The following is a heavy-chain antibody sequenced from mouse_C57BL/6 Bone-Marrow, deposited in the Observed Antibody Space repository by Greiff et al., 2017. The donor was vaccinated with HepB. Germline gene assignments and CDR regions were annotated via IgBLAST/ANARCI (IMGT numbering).Heavy chain of an antibody. CDR2: IYPRDGST. Sequence: VQLVESGPELVKPGASVKLSCKASGYTFTSYDINWVKQRPGQGLEWIGWIYPRDGSTKYNEKFKGKATLTVDTSSSTAYMELHSLTSEDSAVYLCHYDYDEEYYYAMDYWGQGTSGTVSS. V-gene: IGHV1-85*01. D-gene: IGHD2-4*01. CDR3: HYDYDEEYYYAMDY. J-gene: IGHJ4*01. CDR1: GYTFTSYD.